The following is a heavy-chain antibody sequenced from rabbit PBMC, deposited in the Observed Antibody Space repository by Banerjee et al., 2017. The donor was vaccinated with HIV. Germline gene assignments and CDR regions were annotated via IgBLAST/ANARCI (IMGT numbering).Heavy chain of an antibody. D-gene: IGHD6-1*01. CDR3: ARNLHYLYGYVGDHYATGDL. J-gene: IGHJ4*01. V-gene: IGHV1S45*01. Sequence: QEQLVESGGGLVQPEGSLTLTCTASGFSFSSTYYMCWVRQAPGKGLEWIGCIYPGSSGNTYYASWAKGRFTISRVSSTTVTLQMTSLTAADTATYFCARNLHYLYGYVGDHYATGDLWGPGTLVTVS. CDR2: IYPGSSGNT. CDR1: GFSFSSTYY.